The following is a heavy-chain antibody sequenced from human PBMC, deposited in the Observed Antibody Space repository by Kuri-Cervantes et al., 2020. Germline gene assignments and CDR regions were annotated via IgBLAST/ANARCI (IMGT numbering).Heavy chain of an antibody. CDR3: ARGSSRAVRVEF. V-gene: IGHV4-34*01. CDR2: INHSGST. Sequence: SQTLSLTCAVYGASLSGYYWNWIRQPPGKVLEWIGAINHSGSTNYNPSRKNRATISVGTSNNQFSLKLNSVTAADTAVDYCARGSSRAVRVEFWGQGTLVTVSS. D-gene: IGHD6-6*01. CDR1: GASLSGYY. J-gene: IGHJ4*02.